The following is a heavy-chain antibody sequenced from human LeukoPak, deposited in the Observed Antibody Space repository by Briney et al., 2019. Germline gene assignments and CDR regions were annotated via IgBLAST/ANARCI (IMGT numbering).Heavy chain of an antibody. V-gene: IGHV1-24*01. CDR3: ATVRGNYDAFHI. Sequence: ASVKVSCTVSGYTLTELSMHWVRQAPGKGLESMGGFDPEDGETIYAQKFQGRVTMTEDTSTDTAYMELSSLRSEDTAVYYCATVRGNYDAFHIWGQGTMVTVSS. D-gene: IGHD1-26*01. J-gene: IGHJ3*02. CDR1: GYTLTELS. CDR2: FDPEDGET.